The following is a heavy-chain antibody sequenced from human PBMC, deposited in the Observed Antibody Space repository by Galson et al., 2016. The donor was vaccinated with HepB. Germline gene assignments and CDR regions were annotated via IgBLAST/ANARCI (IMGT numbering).Heavy chain of an antibody. CDR1: GFTFSNYW. CDR3: ARDSVVTLSKGVPFDH. D-gene: IGHD3-22*01. Sequence: SLRLSCAVSGFTFSNYWMHWVRQAPGKGLMWISRVNGDGTNIAYADSVKGRFTISRDNAKDTIYLEMNGLRAEDTAVYYCARDSVVTLSKGVPFDHWGQGTPVTVSS. CDR2: VNGDGTNI. V-gene: IGHV3-74*01. J-gene: IGHJ4*02.